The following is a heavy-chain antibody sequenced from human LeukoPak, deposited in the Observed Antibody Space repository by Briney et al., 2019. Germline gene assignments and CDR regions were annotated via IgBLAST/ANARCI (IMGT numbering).Heavy chain of an antibody. CDR1: GGSISSYH. Sequence: SETLSLTCTVSGGSISSYHWSWVRQPPGKGLEWIGYILTSGSTNYNPSLKSRLTISVDTSKNQFTLKLNSVTAADTAVYYCARDNYDILTGSYSWFDPWGQGTRATVSS. CDR3: ARDNYDILTGSYSWFDP. D-gene: IGHD3-9*01. CDR2: ILTSGST. V-gene: IGHV4-4*09. J-gene: IGHJ5*02.